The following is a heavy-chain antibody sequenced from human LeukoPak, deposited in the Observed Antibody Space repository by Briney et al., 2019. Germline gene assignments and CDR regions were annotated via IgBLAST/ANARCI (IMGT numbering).Heavy chain of an antibody. V-gene: IGHV3-23*01. CDR1: EFAFSRSP. D-gene: IGHD4/OR15-4a*01. Sequence: PGGSLRLSCAASEFAFSRSPMIWVRQAPGKGLEWVSSITGIGDGTYYADSVKGRFTISRDNSQNTLYLQMNGLRADDAAVYYCARDHENGPNIGFDYWGQGTLVTVSS. CDR3: ARDHENGPNIGFDY. CDR2: ITGIGDGT. J-gene: IGHJ4*02.